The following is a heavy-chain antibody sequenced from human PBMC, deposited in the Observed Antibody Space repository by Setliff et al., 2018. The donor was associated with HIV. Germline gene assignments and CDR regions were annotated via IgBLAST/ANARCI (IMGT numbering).Heavy chain of an antibody. D-gene: IGHD6-19*01. CDR3: ARGGTVSADFDS. CDR1: RDSIGNGAYY. CDR2: IYYSGSA. J-gene: IGHJ4*02. V-gene: IGHV4-39*07. Sequence: TSETLSLTCTVSRDSIGNGAYYWGWIRQPPGKGLEWIGSIYYSGSAYYNPSFKSRVTLSVDTSENQFSLRLSSVTAADTAVYFCARGGTVSADFDSWGQGTLVTVSS.